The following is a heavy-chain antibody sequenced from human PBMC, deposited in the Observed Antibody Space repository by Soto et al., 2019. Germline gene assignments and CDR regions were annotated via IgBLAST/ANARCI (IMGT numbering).Heavy chain of an antibody. Sequence: QVQLQESGPVLVKPSQTLSLTCTVSGGSISSGGYYWGWIRQHPGKGLEWIGYIYYSGSTYYNPSLKSRVTISVDTSKNQFSLKLSSVTAADTAVFYCASAFYGDYGNWFDPWGQGTLVTVSS. CDR2: IYYSGST. CDR3: ASAFYGDYGNWFDP. J-gene: IGHJ5*02. D-gene: IGHD4-17*01. CDR1: GGSISSGGYY. V-gene: IGHV4-31*03.